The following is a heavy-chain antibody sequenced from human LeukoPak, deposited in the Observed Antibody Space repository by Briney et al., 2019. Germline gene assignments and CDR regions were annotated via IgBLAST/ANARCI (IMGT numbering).Heavy chain of an antibody. V-gene: IGHV3-30*01. CDR2: ISYDGSKK. D-gene: IGHD3-10*01. Sequence: GRSLRLSCAASGFTFSSYAMHWVRQAPGKGLEWVAVISYDGSKKYYADSVKGRFTISRDNSKNTLYLQMNSLRAEDTAVYYCARDPGFINAPRYFDYWGQGTLVTVSS. J-gene: IGHJ4*02. CDR1: GFTFSSYA. CDR3: ARDPGFINAPRYFDY.